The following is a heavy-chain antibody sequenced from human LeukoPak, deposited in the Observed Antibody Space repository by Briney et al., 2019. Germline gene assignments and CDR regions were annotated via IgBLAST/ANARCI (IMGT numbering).Heavy chain of an antibody. J-gene: IGHJ5*02. D-gene: IGHD3-3*01. CDR2: ISSSSSYI. CDR1: GFTFSSYS. V-gene: IGHV3-21*01. CDR3: ARGWRVERLLENWFDP. Sequence: GGSLRLPCAASGFTFSSYSMNWVRQAPGKGLEWVSSISSSSSYIYYADSVKGRFTISRDNAKNSLYLQMNSLRAKDTAVYYCARGWRVERLLENWFDPWGQGTLVTVSS.